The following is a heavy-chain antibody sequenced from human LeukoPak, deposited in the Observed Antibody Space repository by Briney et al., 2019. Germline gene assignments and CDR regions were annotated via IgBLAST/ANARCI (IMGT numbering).Heavy chain of an antibody. Sequence: PGGSLRLSCAASGFTFSSYGMSWVRQAPGKGLEWVANIKQDGSEKYYVDSVKGRFTISRDNAKNSLYLQMNSLRADDTAVYYCARGYRTFDDWSQGTLVTVSS. CDR1: GFTFSSYG. CDR2: IKQDGSEK. CDR3: ARGYRTFDD. J-gene: IGHJ4*02. D-gene: IGHD5-18*01. V-gene: IGHV3-7*03.